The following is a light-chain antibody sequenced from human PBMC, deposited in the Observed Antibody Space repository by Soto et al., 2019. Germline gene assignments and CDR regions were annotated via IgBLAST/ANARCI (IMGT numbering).Light chain of an antibody. Sequence: DIQMTQSPSTLSASVGDRVIITCRASQSISSWLAWYQQKPGKAPNLLIYKASSLESGVPSRFSGSGSGTEFTLTISSLQPGDFATYYCQQYNSSPYTFGQGTKLEIK. CDR1: QSISSW. CDR3: QQYNSSPYT. J-gene: IGKJ2*01. CDR2: KAS. V-gene: IGKV1-5*03.